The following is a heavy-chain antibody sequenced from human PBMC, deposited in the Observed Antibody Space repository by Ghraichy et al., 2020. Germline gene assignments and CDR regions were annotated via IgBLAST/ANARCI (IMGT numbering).Heavy chain of an antibody. V-gene: IGHV3-74*01. CDR2: INSDGSST. CDR3: ARGPGGCSGGSCSIDY. D-gene: IGHD2-15*01. J-gene: IGHJ4*02. Sequence: GGSLRLSCAASGFTFSSYWMHWVRQAPGKGLVWASRINSDGSSTSYADSVKGRFTISRDNAKSTLYLQLNSLRVEDTAVYYCARGPGGCSGGSCSIDYWGQGTLVTVSA. CDR1: GFTFSSYW.